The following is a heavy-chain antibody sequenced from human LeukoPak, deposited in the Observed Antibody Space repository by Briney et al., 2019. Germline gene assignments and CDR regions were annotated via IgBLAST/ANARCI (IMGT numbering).Heavy chain of an antibody. CDR1: GFTFSSYS. V-gene: IGHV3-21*01. J-gene: IGHJ3*02. Sequence: GGSLRLSCAASGFTFSSYSMNWVRQAPGKGREWVSSISSSSSYIYYADSVKGRFTISRDNAKNSLYLQMNSLRAEDTAVYYCARKDGIVGAPDAFDIWGQGTMVTVSS. CDR3: ARKDGIVGAPDAFDI. CDR2: ISSSSSYI. D-gene: IGHD1-26*01.